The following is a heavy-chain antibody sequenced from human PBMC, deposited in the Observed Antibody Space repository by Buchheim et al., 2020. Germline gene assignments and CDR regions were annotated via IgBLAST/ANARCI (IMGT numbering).Heavy chain of an antibody. D-gene: IGHD3-3*01. Sequence: QVQLVQSGAEVKKPGSSVKVSCKASGGTFSSYAISWVRQAPGQGLEWMGGIIPIFGTANYAQKFQGRVTITADKSTSTASMELSSLRSEDTAVYYCARDVNSNYDFWSGVYYFDYWGQGTL. CDR3: ARDVNSNYDFWSGVYYFDY. J-gene: IGHJ4*02. CDR1: GGTFSSYA. CDR2: IIPIFGTA. V-gene: IGHV1-69*06.